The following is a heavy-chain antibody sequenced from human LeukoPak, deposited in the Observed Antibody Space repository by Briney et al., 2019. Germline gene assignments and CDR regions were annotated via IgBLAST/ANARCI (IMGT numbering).Heavy chain of an antibody. Sequence: SETLSLTCAVYGESITAYYWTWIRQPPGKRLEGMGELRHSGSTNYTPSLKSRVTMSVDMSKTQCSLQLKFVTAADTAVYYCAGATATGTGRAFHYWAQGNLVPVS. CDR1: GESITAYY. CDR2: LRHSGST. CDR3: AGATATGTGRAFHY. D-gene: IGHD3-10*01. V-gene: IGHV4-34*01. J-gene: IGHJ4*02.